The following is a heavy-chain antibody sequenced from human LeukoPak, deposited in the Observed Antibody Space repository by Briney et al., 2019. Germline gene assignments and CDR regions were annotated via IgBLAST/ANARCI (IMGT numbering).Heavy chain of an antibody. Sequence: PGGSLRLSCAASGFTFSSFTMNWVRQAPGKGLEWVSSITTSSSYIYYADSVKGRFTISRDNAKNSLYLQMNSLRAEDTALYYCARVRWVTPELLYDAFDIWGQGTMVTVSS. D-gene: IGHD3-10*01. CDR2: ITTSSSYI. J-gene: IGHJ3*02. V-gene: IGHV3-21*04. CDR1: GFTFSSFT. CDR3: ARVRWVTPELLYDAFDI.